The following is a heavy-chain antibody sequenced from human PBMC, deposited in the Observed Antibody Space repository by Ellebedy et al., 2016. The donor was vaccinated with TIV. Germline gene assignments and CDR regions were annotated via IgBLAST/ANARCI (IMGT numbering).Heavy chain of an antibody. CDR1: GGSISSSSYY. D-gene: IGHD6-19*01. CDR3: ASLAGYSSGWYGGVFDY. Sequence: SETLSLXXTVSGGSISSSSYYWGWIRQPPGKGLEWIGSIYYSGSTYYNPSLKSRVTISVDKSKNQFSLKLSSVTAADTAVYYCASLAGYSSGWYGGVFDYWGQGTLVTVSS. CDR2: IYYSGST. V-gene: IGHV4-39*07. J-gene: IGHJ4*02.